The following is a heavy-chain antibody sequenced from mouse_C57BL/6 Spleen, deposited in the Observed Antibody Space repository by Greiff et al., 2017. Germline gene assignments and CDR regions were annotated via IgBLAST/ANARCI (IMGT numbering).Heavy chain of an antibody. CDR1: GYSFTGYY. J-gene: IGHJ1*03. Sequence: VQLKQSGPELVKPGASVKISCKASGYSFTGYYMNWVKQSPEKSLEWIGEINPSTGGTTYNQKFKAKAPLTVDKTSSTAYMQLNSLTSEEAAVYYCAGGRSYDWYFDVGGTGTTVTVSS. D-gene: IGHD1-1*01. V-gene: IGHV1-42*01. CDR2: INPSTGGT. CDR3: AGGRSYDWYFDV.